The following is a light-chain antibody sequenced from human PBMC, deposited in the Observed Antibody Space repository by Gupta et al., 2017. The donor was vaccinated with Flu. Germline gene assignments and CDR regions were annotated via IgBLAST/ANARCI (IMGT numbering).Light chain of an antibody. CDR2: EVA. Sequence: QSALTQPASVSGPPGQSLTLSCTGSSNDVGGYSYVSWYQQHPGKAPKLMIYEVANRPSGVSNRFSGSKSGNTASLTISGLQAEDEADYYCSSYASTSTLGVFGTGTKVTVL. CDR1: SNDVGGYSY. CDR3: SSYASTSTLGV. V-gene: IGLV2-14*01. J-gene: IGLJ1*01.